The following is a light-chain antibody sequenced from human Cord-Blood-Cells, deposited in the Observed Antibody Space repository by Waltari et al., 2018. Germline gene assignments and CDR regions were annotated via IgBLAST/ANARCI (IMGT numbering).Light chain of an antibody. CDR3: QQSYSTPYS. Sequence: DIQMTQSPSSLSASVGDRVTITRRASQSISSYLNWYQQKPGKAPKLLIYAASSLQSGVPSRFSGSGSGTDFTLTISSQQPEDVATYYCQQSYSTPYSFGQGTKLEIK. V-gene: IGKV1-39*01. CDR2: AAS. CDR1: QSISSY. J-gene: IGKJ2*03.